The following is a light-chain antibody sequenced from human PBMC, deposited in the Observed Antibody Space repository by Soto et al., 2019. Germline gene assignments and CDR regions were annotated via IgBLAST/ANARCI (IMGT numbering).Light chain of an antibody. V-gene: IGKV3-15*01. CDR3: QQYNKWPLFT. CDR2: GGS. CDR1: QSISSN. J-gene: IGKJ3*01. Sequence: EIVMTQSPDILSVSPGERATLSCRASQSISSNLAWYQQRPGQSPRLLIYGGSTWATGIPARFSGSGSGTDFTLTISSLQSEDFAIYYCQQYNKWPLFTFGPGTRVDIK.